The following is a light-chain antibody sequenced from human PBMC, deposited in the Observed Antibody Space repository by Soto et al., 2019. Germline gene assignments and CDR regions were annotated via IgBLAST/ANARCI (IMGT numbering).Light chain of an antibody. CDR3: CSYAGSYTLRV. V-gene: IGLV2-11*01. CDR1: SSDVGGYNY. J-gene: IGLJ2*01. CDR2: DVS. Sequence: QSALTQPRSVSGSPGQSVTISCTGTSSDVGGYNYVSWYQQHPGKAPKLMIYDVSKRPSGVPDRFSGSKSGNTASLTISGLQAEDEADYYCCSYAGSYTLRVFGGGTQLTVL.